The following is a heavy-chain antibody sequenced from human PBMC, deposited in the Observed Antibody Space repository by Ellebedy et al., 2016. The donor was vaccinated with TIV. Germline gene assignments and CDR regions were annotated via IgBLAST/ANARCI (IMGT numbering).Heavy chain of an antibody. V-gene: IGHV3-43*01. J-gene: IGHJ4*02. CDR2: ITWNGGST. CDR3: AKDKGSSSWLDY. Sequence: PGGSLRLSCVASGFTFGDYTMHWVRQGPGKGLEWVSLITWNGGSTDYADSVKGRFTISRDNSQNSLYLQMNSLTTEDTAVYYCAKDKGSSSWLDYWGQGTLVTVSS. CDR1: GFTFGDYT. D-gene: IGHD2-15*01.